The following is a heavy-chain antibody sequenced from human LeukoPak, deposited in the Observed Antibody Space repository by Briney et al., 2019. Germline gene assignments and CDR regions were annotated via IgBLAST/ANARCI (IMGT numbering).Heavy chain of an antibody. V-gene: IGHV3-53*01. J-gene: IGHJ6*02. Sequence: PGGSLRLSCAASGFTVSSNYMSWVRQAPGKGLEWVSVIYSGGSTYYADSVKGRFTISRDNSKNTLYLQMNSLRAEDTAVYYCNQIGSGQYYYYYGMDVWGQGTTVTVSS. CDR2: IYSGGST. CDR3: NQIGSGQYYYYYGMDV. D-gene: IGHD3-3*01. CDR1: GFTVSSNY.